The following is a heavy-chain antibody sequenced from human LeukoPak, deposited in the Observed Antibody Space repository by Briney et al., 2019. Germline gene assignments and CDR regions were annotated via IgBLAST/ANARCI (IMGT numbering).Heavy chain of an antibody. J-gene: IGHJ4*02. D-gene: IGHD2-15*01. CDR3: ARDRGSAGGFDY. CDR2: INHSGST. CDR1: GGSFSGYY. Sequence: SETLSLTCAVYGGSFSGYYWSWIRQPPGKGLEWIGEINHSGSTNYNPSLKSRVTISVDTSKNQFSLTLSSVTAADTAVYYCARDRGSAGGFDYWGQGTLVTVSS. V-gene: IGHV4-34*01.